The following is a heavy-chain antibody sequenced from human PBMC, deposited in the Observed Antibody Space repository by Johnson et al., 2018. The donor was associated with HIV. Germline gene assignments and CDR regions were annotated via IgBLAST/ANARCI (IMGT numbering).Heavy chain of an antibody. Sequence: QVQLVESGGGVVQPGRSLRLSCGASGFTISPYGMHWVRQAPGKGLEWVAFIRYDGSNKYYADSVKGRFTISRDNSKNTLYLQMNSLRAEDTAVYYCAKDPVGATWAFDIWGQGTMVTVSS. J-gene: IGHJ3*02. D-gene: IGHD1-26*01. V-gene: IGHV3-30*02. CDR2: IRYDGSNK. CDR1: GFTISPYG. CDR3: AKDPVGATWAFDI.